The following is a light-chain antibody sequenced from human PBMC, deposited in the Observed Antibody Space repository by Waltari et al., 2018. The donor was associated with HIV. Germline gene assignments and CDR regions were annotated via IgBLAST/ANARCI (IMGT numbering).Light chain of an antibody. CDR1: SSNLGNHY. J-gene: IGLJ3*02. CDR3: GTWDTSLDAGV. Sequence: SVLTQPPSVSAAPGPKVTISCSGRSSNLGNHYFSWFQQLPGAAPRFLIYDNNQRPSGVPDRFSGSRSGTSATLGVSGLQPGDEADYYCGTWDTSLDAGVFGGGTKLTVL. V-gene: IGLV1-51*01. CDR2: DNN.